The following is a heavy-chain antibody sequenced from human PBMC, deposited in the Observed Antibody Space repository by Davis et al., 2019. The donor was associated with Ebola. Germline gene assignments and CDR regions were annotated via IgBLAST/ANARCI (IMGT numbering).Heavy chain of an antibody. CDR2: INAGNGNT. D-gene: IGHD1-26*01. V-gene: IGHV1-3*01. CDR1: GFTLTNYA. CDR3: ARGGVGATTGGFYYYGMDV. J-gene: IGHJ6*02. Sequence: ASVKVSCKASGFTLTNYAIHWVRQAPGQRLEWMGWINAGNGNTKYSQKFQGRVTITRDTSTSTVYMELSSLRSEDTAVYYCARGGVGATTGGFYYYGMDVWGQGTTVTVSS.